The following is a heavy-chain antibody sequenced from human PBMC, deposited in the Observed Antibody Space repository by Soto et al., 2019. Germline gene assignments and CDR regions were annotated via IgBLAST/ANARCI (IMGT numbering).Heavy chain of an antibody. J-gene: IGHJ6*02. CDR1: GFTFSSYS. V-gene: IGHV3-48*02. CDR3: ARVLDSSSWYDFRDSYYYYGMDV. Sequence: GGSLRLSFAASGFTFSSYSMNWVRQAPGKGLEWVSYISSSSSTIYYADSVKGRFTISRDNAKNSLYLQMNSLRDEDTAVYYCARVLDSSSWYDFRDSYYYYGMDVWGQGT. D-gene: IGHD6-13*01. CDR2: ISSSSSTI.